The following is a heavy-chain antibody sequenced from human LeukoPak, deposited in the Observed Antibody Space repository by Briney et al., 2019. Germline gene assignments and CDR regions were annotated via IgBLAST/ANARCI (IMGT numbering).Heavy chain of an antibody. CDR2: MHPDGVT. CDR1: GFTVSLNF. J-gene: IGHJ4*02. Sequence: GGSLRLSCAASGFTVSLNFTNWVRQAPGTGLEWVSIMHPDGVTHYSDSVKGRFTISRDNSNNILYLQMNGLRAEDTAVYSCAGGRGYIIDYWGQGTLVTVSS. CDR3: AGGRGYIIDY. V-gene: IGHV3-53*01. D-gene: IGHD5-18*01.